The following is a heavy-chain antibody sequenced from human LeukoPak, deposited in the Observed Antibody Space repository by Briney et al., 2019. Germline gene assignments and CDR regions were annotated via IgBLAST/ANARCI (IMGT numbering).Heavy chain of an antibody. V-gene: IGHV4-59*01. CDR3: ARGSQWLVRFDY. D-gene: IGHD6-19*01. Sequence: SETLSLTCTVSGGSISNYWSWIRQPPGKGLEWIGYIYYSGSTNYNPSLKSRVTISVDTSKNQFSLKLSSVTAADTAVYYCARGSQWLVRFDYWGQGTLVTVSS. CDR1: GGSISNY. CDR2: IYYSGST. J-gene: IGHJ4*02.